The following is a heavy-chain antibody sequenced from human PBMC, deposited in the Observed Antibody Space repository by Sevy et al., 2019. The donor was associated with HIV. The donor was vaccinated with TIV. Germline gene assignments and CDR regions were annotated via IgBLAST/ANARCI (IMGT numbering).Heavy chain of an antibody. Sequence: GSLRLSCAASGFTFSSYSMNWVRQAPGKGLEWVSSISSSSSYIYYADSVKGRFTIARDNAKNSLYLQMNSLRAEDTAVYYCAREPDYVWGSYRSIDYWGQGTLVTVSS. CDR2: ISSSSSYI. CDR3: AREPDYVWGSYRSIDY. J-gene: IGHJ4*02. D-gene: IGHD3-16*02. CDR1: GFTFSSYS. V-gene: IGHV3-21*01.